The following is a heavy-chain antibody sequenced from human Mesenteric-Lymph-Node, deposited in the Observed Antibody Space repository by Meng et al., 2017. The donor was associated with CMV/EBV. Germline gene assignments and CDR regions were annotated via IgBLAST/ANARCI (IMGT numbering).Heavy chain of an antibody. CDR3: ARPYYYDSSGMAFDI. V-gene: IGHV5-51*01. CDR2: IYPGDRDT. Sequence: KVSCKGSGYKFSTYWIGWVRQMPGKGLEWMGIIYPGDRDTRYSPSFQGRVTISVDKSISTAYLQWSSLKASDTAMYYCARPYYYDSSGMAFDIWGQGTMVTVSS. J-gene: IGHJ3*02. D-gene: IGHD3-22*01. CDR1: GYKFSTYW.